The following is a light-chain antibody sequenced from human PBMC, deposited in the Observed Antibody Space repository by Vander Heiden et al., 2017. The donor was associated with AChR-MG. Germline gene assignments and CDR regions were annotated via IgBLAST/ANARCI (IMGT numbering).Light chain of an antibody. V-gene: IGKV3-15*01. J-gene: IGKJ5*01. CDR2: GAS. CDR3: QQYNNWPTT. Sequence: EIVMTQSPATLSVSPGERATLSCRASQSVSSNLAWYQQKPGQAPRLLIYGASTRATGIPARLRGSGSGTEFTLTISSLQSEDFAVYYCQQYNNWPTTFGQGTRLEIK. CDR1: QSVSSN.